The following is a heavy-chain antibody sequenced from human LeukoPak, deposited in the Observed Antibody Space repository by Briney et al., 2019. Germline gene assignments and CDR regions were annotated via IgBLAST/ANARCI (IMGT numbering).Heavy chain of an antibody. CDR3: ARDLYNFWSGYAHHYYMDV. J-gene: IGHJ6*03. Sequence: GASVKVSCKASGGTFSSYAISWVRQALGQGLEWMGGIIPIFGTANYAQKFQGRVTITTDESTSTAYMELSSLRSEDTAVYYCARDLYNFWSGYAHHYYMDVWGKGTTVTVSS. CDR1: GGTFSSYA. D-gene: IGHD3-3*01. CDR2: IIPIFGTA. V-gene: IGHV1-69*05.